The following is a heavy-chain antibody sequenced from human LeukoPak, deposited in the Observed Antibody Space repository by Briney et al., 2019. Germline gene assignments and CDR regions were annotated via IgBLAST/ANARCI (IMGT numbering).Heavy chain of an antibody. D-gene: IGHD3-22*01. CDR3: ARPPLGDYYDSSGYYD. CDR2: INHSGRT. Sequence: SETLSLTCAVYGGSFSGYYWSWIRQPPGKGLEWIGEINHSGRTNYNPSLKSRVTISVDASKNQFSLKLSSVTAADTAVYYCARPPLGDYYDSSGYYDWGQGTLVTVSS. V-gene: IGHV4-34*01. J-gene: IGHJ4*02. CDR1: GGSFSGYY.